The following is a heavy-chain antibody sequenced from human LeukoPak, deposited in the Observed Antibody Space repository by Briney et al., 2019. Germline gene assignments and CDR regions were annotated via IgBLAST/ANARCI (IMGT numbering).Heavy chain of an antibody. J-gene: IGHJ3*02. CDR3: TGTKVAFDI. CDR1: GGSLNSGRYY. V-gene: IGHV4-61*02. Sequence: SETLSLTCTVSGGSLNSGRYYWSWIRQPAGKGLEWIGRIYTSGSSNYNPSLKSRVTISVDTSKNQFSLKLSSVTAADTAVYYCTGTKVAFDIWGQGTMVTVSS. D-gene: IGHD2-8*01. CDR2: IYTSGSS.